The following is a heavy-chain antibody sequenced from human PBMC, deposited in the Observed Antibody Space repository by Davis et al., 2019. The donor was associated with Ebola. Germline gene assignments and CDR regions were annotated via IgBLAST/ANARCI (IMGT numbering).Heavy chain of an antibody. J-gene: IGHJ4*02. CDR1: GGSITISSYY. CDR2: IYFSETENT. V-gene: IGHV4-39*01. D-gene: IGHD6-19*01. Sequence: MPSETLSLTCTVSGGSITISSYYWGWIRQSPGKGLEWIGSIYFSETENTYYNPALKSRVTISVDTSKNQFSLTLRSVTAADTAVYFCARLPSNVAVDGHGFDSWGRGNLVTVSS. CDR3: ARLPSNVAVDGHGFDS.